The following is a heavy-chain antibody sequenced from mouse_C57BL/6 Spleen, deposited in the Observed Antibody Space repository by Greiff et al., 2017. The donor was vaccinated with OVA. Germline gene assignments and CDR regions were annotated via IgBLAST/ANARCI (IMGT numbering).Heavy chain of an antibody. V-gene: IGHV7-3*01. D-gene: IGHD1-1*01. CDR2: IRNKANGYTT. Sequence: EVKLMESGGGLVQPGGSLSLSCAASGFTFTDYYMSWVRQPPGKALEWLGFIRNKANGYTTEYSASVKGRFTISRDNSQSILYLQMNALRAEDSATYYCARYPPYCYGSRDWYFDVWGTGTTVTVSS. CDR1: GFTFTDYY. CDR3: ARYPPYCYGSRDWYFDV. J-gene: IGHJ1*03.